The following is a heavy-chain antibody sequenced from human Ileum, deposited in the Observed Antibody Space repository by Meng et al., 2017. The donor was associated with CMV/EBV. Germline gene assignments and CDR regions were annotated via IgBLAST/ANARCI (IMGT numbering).Heavy chain of an antibody. CDR1: SYVFANDL. J-gene: IGHJ4*02. CDR2: VNPNNGDT. Sequence: QVHMVQSGPEVRKPGASIKVSCKTSSYVFANDLISWVRQAPGQGLECMGWVNPNNGDTKYAQKFQGRVAMTTDTSTSTAYMELRSLTSDDTAVYYCARHGYYSTGWSFWGQGTLVTVSS. CDR3: ARHGYYSTGWSF. D-gene: IGHD6-19*01. V-gene: IGHV1-18*04.